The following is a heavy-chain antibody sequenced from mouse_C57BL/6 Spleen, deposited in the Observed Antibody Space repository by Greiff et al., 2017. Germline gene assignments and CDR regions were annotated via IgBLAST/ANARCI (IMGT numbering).Heavy chain of an antibody. Sequence: VQLQESGAELARPGASVKLSCKASGYTFTSYGISWVKQRTGQGLEWIGEIYPRSGNTYYNEKFKGKATLTAYKSSSTAYMELRSLTSEDAAVYFCARSGDYYCSSPAWFAYWGQGTLVTVSA. D-gene: IGHD1-1*01. J-gene: IGHJ3*01. CDR1: GYTFTSYG. V-gene: IGHV1-81*01. CDR2: IYPRSGNT. CDR3: ARSGDYYCSSPAWFAY.